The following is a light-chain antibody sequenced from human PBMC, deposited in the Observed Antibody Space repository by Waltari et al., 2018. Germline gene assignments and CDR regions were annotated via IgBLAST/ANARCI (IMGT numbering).Light chain of an antibody. Sequence: QSALTQPRSVSGSPGQSVTISCTGTSSDVGGYNFVSWYQQYPGKAPKLVIYDVNKLPSGVPDRFSGSKFGNTASLIISGLQTEDEADYYCCSYAGYYTVFGGGTKVAVL. V-gene: IGLV2-11*01. CDR2: DVN. CDR1: SSDVGGYNF. J-gene: IGLJ3*02. CDR3: CSYAGYYTV.